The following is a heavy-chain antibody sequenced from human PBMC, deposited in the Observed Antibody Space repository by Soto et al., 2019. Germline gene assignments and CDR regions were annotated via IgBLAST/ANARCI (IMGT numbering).Heavy chain of an antibody. V-gene: IGHV1-18*01. CDR3: ALIGGSGSYXPGYYYGMDV. Sequence: GASVKVSCKASGYTFTSYCISWVRQAPGQGLEWMGWISAYNGNTNYAQKLQGRVTMTRDRSTSTAYMELRSLRSEDTAMYYCALIGGSGSYXPGYYYGMDVWGQGTTVTVSS. CDR2: ISAYNGNT. D-gene: IGHD3-10*01. CDR1: GYTFTSYC. J-gene: IGHJ6*02.